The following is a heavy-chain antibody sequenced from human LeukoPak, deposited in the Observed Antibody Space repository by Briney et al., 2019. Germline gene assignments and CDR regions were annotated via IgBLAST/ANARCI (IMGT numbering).Heavy chain of an antibody. CDR3: AREVVVVAATRGHWFDP. J-gene: IGHJ5*02. Sequence: ASVKVSCKASGGTFSSYAISWVRQAPGQGLEWMGGIIPIFGTANYAQKFQGRVTITADESTSTAYMELSSLRSEDTAAYYCAREVVVVAATRGHWFDPWGQGTLVTVSS. CDR1: GGTFSSYA. V-gene: IGHV1-69*13. CDR2: IIPIFGTA. D-gene: IGHD2-15*01.